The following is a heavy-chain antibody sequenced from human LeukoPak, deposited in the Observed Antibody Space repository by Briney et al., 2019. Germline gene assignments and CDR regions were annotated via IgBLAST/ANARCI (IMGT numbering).Heavy chain of an antibody. CDR2: ISYDGSNK. CDR1: GFTFSSYA. J-gene: IGHJ6*02. Sequence: GGSLRLSCAASGFTFSSYAMHWVRQAPGKGLEWVAVISYDGSNKYYADSVKGRFTISRDNSKNTLYLQMHSLRAEDTAVYYCARDSEILTDYYYYGMDVWGQGTTVTVSS. D-gene: IGHD3-9*01. CDR3: ARDSEILTDYYYYGMDV. V-gene: IGHV3-30*04.